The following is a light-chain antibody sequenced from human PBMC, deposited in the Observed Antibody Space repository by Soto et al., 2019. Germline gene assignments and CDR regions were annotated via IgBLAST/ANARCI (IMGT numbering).Light chain of an antibody. CDR1: QSISSW. J-gene: IGKJ4*01. V-gene: IGKV1-5*03. CDR3: RQYINYPLT. CDR2: KAS. Sequence: DIPMTQSPSTLSASVGDRVTITCRASQSISSWLAWYQQKPGKAPKLLIYKASSLESGVPSRFSGSGSGTEFTLAISSLQPDDFATYYCRQYINYPLTFGGGTKVEIK.